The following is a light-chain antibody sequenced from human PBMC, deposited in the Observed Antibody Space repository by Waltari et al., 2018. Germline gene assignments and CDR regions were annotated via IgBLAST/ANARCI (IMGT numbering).Light chain of an antibody. Sequence: QSVLTQPPSVSGAPGQTVTISCTGSSSNIGAGYDVHWYQQLPGAAPKLLIHRNGNRPSGVPDRFFGFNSDTSSSLAIPGLQAEDEADYYCQSYDSNLSGYVFGTGTKVSVL. V-gene: IGLV1-40*01. CDR2: RNG. CDR1: SSNIGAGYD. CDR3: QSYDSNLSGYV. J-gene: IGLJ1*01.